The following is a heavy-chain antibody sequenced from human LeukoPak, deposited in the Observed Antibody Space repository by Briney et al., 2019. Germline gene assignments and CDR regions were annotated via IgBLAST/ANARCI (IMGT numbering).Heavy chain of an antibody. Sequence: GGSLRLSCAASGFTFSSYEMNWVRQAPGKGLEWVSYISSSGNTIYYADSVKSRFTISRDNAKNSLYLQMNSLRAEDTAVYYCAATYYYGSGREMPFDYWGQGTLVTVSS. CDR3: AATYYYGSGREMPFDY. CDR1: GFTFSSYE. V-gene: IGHV3-48*03. J-gene: IGHJ4*02. D-gene: IGHD3-10*01. CDR2: ISSSGNTI.